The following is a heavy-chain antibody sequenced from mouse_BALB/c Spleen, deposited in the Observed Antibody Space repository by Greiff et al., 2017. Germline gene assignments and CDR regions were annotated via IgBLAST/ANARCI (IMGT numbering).Heavy chain of an antibody. J-gene: IGHJ4*01. CDR2: ISSGGSYT. CDR1: GFTFSSYA. V-gene: IGHV5-9-4*01. D-gene: IGHD1-2*01. Sequence: EVKLEESGGGLVKPGGSLKLSCAASGFTFSSYAMSWVRQSPEKRLEWVAEISSGGSYTYYPDTVTGRFTISRDNAQNTLYLEMSSLRSEDTAMYYCARDSITTATGAMDYWGQGTSVTVSS. CDR3: ARDSITTATGAMDY.